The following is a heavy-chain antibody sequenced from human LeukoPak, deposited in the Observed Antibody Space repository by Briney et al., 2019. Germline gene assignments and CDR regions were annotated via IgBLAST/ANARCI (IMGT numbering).Heavy chain of an antibody. CDR1: GFTFDDYG. D-gene: IGHD3-10*01. J-gene: IGHJ4*02. V-gene: IGHV3-23*01. CDR2: ISGSGGST. CDR3: AKDTITMVRGVIITYLDY. Sequence: GGSLRLSCAASGFTFDDYGMSWVRQAPGKGLEWVSAISGSGGSTYYADSVKGRFTISRDNSKNTLYLQTNSLRAEDTAVYYCAKDTITMVRGVIITYLDYWGQGTLVTVSS.